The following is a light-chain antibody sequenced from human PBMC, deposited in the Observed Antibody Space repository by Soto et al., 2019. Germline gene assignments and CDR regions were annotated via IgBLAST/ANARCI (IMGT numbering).Light chain of an antibody. CDR2: GVS. J-gene: IGKJ2*01. V-gene: IGKV3-20*01. CDR3: QQYGSSPLYT. CDR1: QTVSSSY. Sequence: EIVVTQSPGTLSLSPEERAALSCRASQTVSSSYLVWYQQKPGQAPRVLIYGVSSRATGVPDRFSGSGSGTDFTLTISRLEPEDFAVYYCQQYGSSPLYTFGQGTKLEIK.